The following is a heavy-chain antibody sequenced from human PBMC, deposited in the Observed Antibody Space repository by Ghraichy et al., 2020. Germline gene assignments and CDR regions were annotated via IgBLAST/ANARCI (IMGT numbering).Heavy chain of an antibody. V-gene: IGHV3-48*03. D-gene: IGHD3/OR15-3a*01. Sequence: GGSLRLSCAASGFTFSSYEMNWVRQAPGKGLEWVSYISSSGSAIYYADSLKGRFTISRDNAKNSLYLQMNSLRAEDTAVYYCARVDCDYYFDYWGQGTLVTVSS. J-gene: IGHJ4*02. CDR1: GFTFSSYE. CDR3: ARVDCDYYFDY. CDR2: ISSSGSAI.